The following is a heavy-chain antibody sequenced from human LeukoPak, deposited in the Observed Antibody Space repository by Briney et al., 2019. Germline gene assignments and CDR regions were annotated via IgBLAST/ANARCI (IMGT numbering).Heavy chain of an antibody. CDR2: IKQGGSEK. CDR3: ARGPHYGDFVDLLDY. CDR1: GFTFDRNW. V-gene: IGHV3-7*01. Sequence: PGGSLRLSCAASGFTFDRNWMSWVRQAPGKGLEWVANIKQGGSEKYYVDAVKGRFTISRDDAKNLVYLQMNSLRAEDTAVYYCARGPHYGDFVDLLDYWGQGALVTVSS. D-gene: IGHD4-17*01. J-gene: IGHJ4*02.